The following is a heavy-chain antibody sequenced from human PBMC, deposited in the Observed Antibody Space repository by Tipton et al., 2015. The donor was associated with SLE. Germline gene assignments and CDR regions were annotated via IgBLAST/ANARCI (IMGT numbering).Heavy chain of an antibody. CDR2: INHSGST. V-gene: IGHV4-34*01. J-gene: IGHJ3*02. CDR1: GGSFSGYY. CDR3: ARPLITGTSDAFDI. D-gene: IGHD1-7*01. Sequence: TLSLTCAVYGGSFSGYYWSWIRQPPGKGLEWIGEINHSGSTNYNPSLKSRVTISVDTSKNQFSLKLNSVTAADTAVYYCARPLITGTSDAFDIWGQGTMVTVSS.